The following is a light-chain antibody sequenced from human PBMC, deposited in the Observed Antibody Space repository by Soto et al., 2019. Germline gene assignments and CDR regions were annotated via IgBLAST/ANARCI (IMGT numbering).Light chain of an antibody. V-gene: IGKV3-20*01. CDR1: QSVRSSY. J-gene: IGKJ1*01. CDR2: GAS. Sequence: EIVLTQSPGTLSLSLGERATLSCRAGQSVRSSYLAWYQQKPGQAPRLLIYGASSRATGIPDRFSGSGSGTDFTLTISRLEPEDFAVYYCQQYGNSAWTFGQGTKVEI. CDR3: QQYGNSAWT.